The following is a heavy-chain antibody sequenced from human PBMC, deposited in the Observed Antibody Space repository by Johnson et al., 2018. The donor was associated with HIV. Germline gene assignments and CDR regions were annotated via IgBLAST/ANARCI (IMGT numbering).Heavy chain of an antibody. J-gene: IGHJ3*02. Sequence: VQLVESGGGLVQPGGSLRLSCAASGFTVSSNYMSWVRQAPGKGLEWVSLIAASGDSTYYADSVRGRFAISRDNSNNTLYLQTNSLRAEDTAVYYCARDGTTGPSGDAYDIWGQGTMVTVSS. CDR2: IAASGDST. CDR1: GFTVSSNY. V-gene: IGHV3-66*02. D-gene: IGHD4-17*01. CDR3: ARDGTTGPSGDAYDI.